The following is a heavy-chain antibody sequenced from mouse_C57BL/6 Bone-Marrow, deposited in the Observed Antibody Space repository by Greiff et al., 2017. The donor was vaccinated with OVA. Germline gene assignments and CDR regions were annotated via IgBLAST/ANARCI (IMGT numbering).Heavy chain of an antibody. CDR3: SIHYYGSSYDYAMDY. V-gene: IGHV2-5*01. D-gene: IGHD1-1*01. CDR2: IWRGGST. J-gene: IGHJ4*01. Sequence: QVQLQQPGPGLVQPSQSLSITCTVSGFSLTSYGVHWVRQSPGKGLEWLGVIWRGGSTDDNAAFMSRLSITKNNSKSQVFCKMNCLKSDNTAIYDVSIHYYGSSYDYAMDYWGKGTTVTVSS. CDR1: GFSLTSYG.